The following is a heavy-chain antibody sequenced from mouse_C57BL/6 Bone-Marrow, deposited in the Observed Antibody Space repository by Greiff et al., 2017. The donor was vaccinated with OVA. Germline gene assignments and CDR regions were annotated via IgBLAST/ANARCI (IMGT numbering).Heavy chain of an antibody. J-gene: IGHJ4*01. Sequence: VHVKQSVAELVRPGASVKLSCTASVFNIKNTYMHWVKQRPEQGLEWIGRIDPANDNTKYAPKFQGKATMTADPSSNTAYLQLSSLSSEDTAVYCCARGNFGSSFYAMDYWGQGTSVTVSS. CDR1: VFNIKNTY. D-gene: IGHD1-1*01. CDR3: ARGNFGSSFYAMDY. CDR2: IDPANDNT. V-gene: IGHV14-3*01.